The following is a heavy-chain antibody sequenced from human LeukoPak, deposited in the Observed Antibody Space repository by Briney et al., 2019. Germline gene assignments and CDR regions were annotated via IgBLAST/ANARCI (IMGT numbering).Heavy chain of an antibody. J-gene: IGHJ4*02. CDR3: ARDSLLMATED. Sequence: SETLSLTCTVSGGSISSSSYYWGWIRQPPGKGLEWIGSIYYSGSTYYNPSLKSRVTISVDTSKNQFSLKLSSVTAADTAVYYCARDSLLMATEDWGQGTLVTVSS. CDR1: GGSISSSSYY. V-gene: IGHV4-39*07. D-gene: IGHD5-24*01. CDR2: IYYSGST.